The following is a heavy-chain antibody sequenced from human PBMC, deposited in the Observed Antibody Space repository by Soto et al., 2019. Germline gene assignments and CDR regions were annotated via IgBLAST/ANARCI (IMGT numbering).Heavy chain of an antibody. CDR3: ARRGRWLQLGFDY. Sequence: PSETLSLTCTVSSGSISSSSYYWGWIRQPPGKGLEWIGSIYYSGSTYYNPSLKSRVTISVDTSKNQFSLKLSSVTAADTAVYYCARRGRWLQLGFDYWGQGTLVTVSS. D-gene: IGHD5-12*01. CDR1: SGSISSSSYY. J-gene: IGHJ4*02. CDR2: IYYSGST. V-gene: IGHV4-39*01.